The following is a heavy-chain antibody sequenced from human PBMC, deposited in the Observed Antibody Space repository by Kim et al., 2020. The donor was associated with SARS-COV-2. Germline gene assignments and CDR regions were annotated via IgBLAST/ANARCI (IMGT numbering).Heavy chain of an antibody. Sequence: SETLSLTCTVSGGSISSYYWSWIRQPPGKGLEWIGYIYYSGSTNYNPSLKSRVTISVDTSKNQFSLKLSSVTAADTAVYYCARAGYSSPPLRDYGMDVWGQGTTVTISS. CDR1: GGSISSYY. D-gene: IGHD6-13*01. CDR3: ARAGYSSPPLRDYGMDV. V-gene: IGHV4-59*13. CDR2: IYYSGST. J-gene: IGHJ6*02.